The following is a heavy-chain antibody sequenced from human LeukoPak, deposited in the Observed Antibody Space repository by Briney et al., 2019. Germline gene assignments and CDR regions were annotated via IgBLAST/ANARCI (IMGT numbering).Heavy chain of an antibody. CDR1: GGSISSSSYY. Sequence: PSETLSLTCTVSGGSISSSSYYWGWIRQPPGKGLEWIGSIYYSGSTYYNPSLKSRVTISVDTSKNQFSLKLSSVTAADTAVYYCARGGWVGARIWFDPWGQGTLVTVSS. CDR3: ARGGWVGARIWFDP. J-gene: IGHJ5*02. V-gene: IGHV4-39*07. D-gene: IGHD1-26*01. CDR2: IYYSGST.